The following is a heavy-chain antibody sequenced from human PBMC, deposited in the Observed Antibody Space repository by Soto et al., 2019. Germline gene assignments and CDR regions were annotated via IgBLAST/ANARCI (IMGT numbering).Heavy chain of an antibody. D-gene: IGHD3-9*01. CDR1: RFTFTTYT. Sequence: AGLSLRLSCAASRFTFTTYTRNWVRQAPGKGLEWVSGILAGGTTYYADSVKGRFTISRDHSQNSVFLQMSSLRDEDTAVYYCAKDRQPDGIWTFAFWGQGTLVTVSS. CDR3: AKDRQPDGIWTFAF. J-gene: IGHJ4*02. CDR2: ILAGGTT. V-gene: IGHV3-23*01.